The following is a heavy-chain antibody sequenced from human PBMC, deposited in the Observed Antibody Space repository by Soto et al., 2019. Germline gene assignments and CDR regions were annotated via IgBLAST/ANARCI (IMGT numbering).Heavy chain of an antibody. J-gene: IGHJ4*02. CDR3: ATEYYYGSGTDF. Sequence: QLQLQESGSGLVKPSQTLSLTCAVSGGSISSGGYSWSWIRQPPGKGLEWIGYIYHSGSTYYNPSLKSRVTIAVDRSKNQFSLKLSSVTAADTAVYYCATEYYYGSGTDFWGQGTLVTVSS. V-gene: IGHV4-30-2*01. D-gene: IGHD3-10*01. CDR1: GGSISSGGYS. CDR2: IYHSGST.